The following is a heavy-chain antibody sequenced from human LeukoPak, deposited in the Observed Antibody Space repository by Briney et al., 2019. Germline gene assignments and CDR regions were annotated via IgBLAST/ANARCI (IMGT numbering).Heavy chain of an antibody. Sequence: ASVKVSCKASGYTFTGYYMHWVRRAPGQGLEWMGWINPNSGGTNYAQKFQGRVTMTRDTSISTAYMELSRLRSGDTAVYYCAREIRVYDSSGYYPVYFDYWGQGTLVTVSS. V-gene: IGHV1-2*02. D-gene: IGHD3-22*01. J-gene: IGHJ4*02. CDR2: INPNSGGT. CDR3: AREIRVYDSSGYYPVYFDY. CDR1: GYTFTGYY.